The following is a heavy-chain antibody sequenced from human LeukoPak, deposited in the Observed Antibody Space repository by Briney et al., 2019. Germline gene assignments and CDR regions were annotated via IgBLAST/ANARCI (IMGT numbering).Heavy chain of an antibody. CDR2: INHSGST. J-gene: IGHJ6*02. CDR3: ARGSSGHYGMDV. CDR1: GGSFSGYY. D-gene: IGHD3-22*01. V-gene: IGHV4-34*01. Sequence: PSETLSLTCAVYGGSFSGYYWSWIRQPPGKGLEWIGEINHSGSTNYNPSLKSRVTISVDTSKNQFSLKLSSVTAADTAVYYCARGSSGHYGMDVWGQGTTVTVSS.